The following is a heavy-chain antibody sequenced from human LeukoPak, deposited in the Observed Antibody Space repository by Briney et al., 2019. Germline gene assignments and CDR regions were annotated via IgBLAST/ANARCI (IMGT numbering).Heavy chain of an antibody. CDR2: FDPEDGET. D-gene: IGHD6-6*01. CDR1: GYTLTELS. CDR3: ASLNVIAARRRNQDYYFDY. V-gene: IGHV1-24*01. Sequence: ASVKVSCKVSGYTLTELSTHWVRQAPGKGLEWMGGFDPEDGETIYAQKFQGRVTMTEDTSTDTAYMELSSLRSEDTAVYYCASLNVIAARRRNQDYYFDYWGQGTLVTVSS. J-gene: IGHJ4*02.